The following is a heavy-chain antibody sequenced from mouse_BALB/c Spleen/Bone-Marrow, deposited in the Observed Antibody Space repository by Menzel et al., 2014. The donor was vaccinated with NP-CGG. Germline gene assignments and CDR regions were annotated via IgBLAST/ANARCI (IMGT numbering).Heavy chain of an antibody. CDR1: GYSFTGYN. V-gene: IGHV1-42*01. Sequence: VQLKESGPELEKPGASVKISCKASGYSFTGYNINWVKQSNGKSLEWIGNIDPYSGGTTYNQKFKGKATLTVDKSSSTAYTEVKSLTSEDSALYFCARALYYGSFAYWGQGTLVTVSA. J-gene: IGHJ3*01. CDR3: ARALYYGSFAY. CDR2: IDPYSGGT. D-gene: IGHD1-2*01.